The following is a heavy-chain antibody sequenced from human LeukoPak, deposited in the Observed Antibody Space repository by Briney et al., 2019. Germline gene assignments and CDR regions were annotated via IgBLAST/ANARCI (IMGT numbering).Heavy chain of an antibody. CDR3: ARVRDFWSGYYGDDAFDI. Sequence: PSETLSLTCTVSGGSISSYYWSWIRQPPGKGLEWIGYIYYSGSTNYNPSLKSRVTISVDTSKNQFSLKLSSVIAADTAVYYCARVRDFWSGYYGDDAFDIWGQGTMVTVSS. J-gene: IGHJ3*02. CDR2: IYYSGST. CDR1: GGSISSYY. D-gene: IGHD3-3*01. V-gene: IGHV4-59*01.